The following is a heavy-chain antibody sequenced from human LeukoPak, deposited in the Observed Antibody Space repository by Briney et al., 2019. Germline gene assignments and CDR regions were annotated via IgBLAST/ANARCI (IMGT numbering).Heavy chain of an antibody. J-gene: IGHJ3*02. CDR2: IDWDDDK. D-gene: IGHD1-26*01. CDR1: GFSLSTSGMC. V-gene: IGHV2-70*11. CDR3: ARTPPPIAGATGGAFDI. Sequence: SGPTLVNPTQTLTLTCTFSGFSLSTSGMCVSWIRQPPGKALEWLARIDWDDDKYYSTSLKTRLTISKDTAQNQVVLTMPNMDPVDTATYYWARTPPPIAGATGGAFDIWGQGTMVSVSS.